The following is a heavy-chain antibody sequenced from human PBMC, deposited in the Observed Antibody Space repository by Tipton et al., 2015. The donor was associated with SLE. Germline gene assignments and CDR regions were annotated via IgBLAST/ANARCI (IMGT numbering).Heavy chain of an antibody. V-gene: IGHV4-30-2*01. Sequence: TLSLTCDVSGGPIGRDGSSWTWIRQPSGKGLEWIGYVYHNGRAYLNPSLKSRLTISVDRSKNQFSLKLSSVTAADTAVYYCARHPKRESGSQFLFDYWGQGTLVTVSS. D-gene: IGHD2-21*01. CDR3: ARHPKRESGSQFLFDY. CDR2: VYHNGRA. J-gene: IGHJ4*02. CDR1: GGPIGRDGSS.